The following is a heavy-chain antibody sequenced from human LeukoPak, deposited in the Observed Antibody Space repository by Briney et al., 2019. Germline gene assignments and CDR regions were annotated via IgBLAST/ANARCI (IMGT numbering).Heavy chain of an antibody. V-gene: IGHV4-59*08. CDR1: GGSISSYY. J-gene: IGHJ4*02. D-gene: IGHD3-3*02. Sequence: SETLSLTCTVSGGSISSYYWSWIRQPPGKGLEWIGYIYYSGSTNYNPSLKSRVTISVDTSKNQFSLKLSSVTAADTAIYYCARGQFWSGYSIWGQGALVTVSS. CDR3: ARGQFWSGYSI. CDR2: IYYSGST.